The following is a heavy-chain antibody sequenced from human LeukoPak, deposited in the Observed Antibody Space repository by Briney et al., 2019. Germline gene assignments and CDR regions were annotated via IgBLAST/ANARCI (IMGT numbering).Heavy chain of an antibody. J-gene: IGHJ4*02. CDR1: GGSISNYY. D-gene: IGHD3-10*01. Sequence: LETLSLTCTVSGGSISNYYWSWIRQPPGKGLEWIGYIYSSGSTNYNPSLKSRVTISIDTSKKQFSLKLNSVTAADTAVYYCARGSTVVRGIIITGGYYFDYWGQGTLVTVSP. V-gene: IGHV4-59*01. CDR3: ARGSTVVRGIIITGGYYFDY. CDR2: IYSSGST.